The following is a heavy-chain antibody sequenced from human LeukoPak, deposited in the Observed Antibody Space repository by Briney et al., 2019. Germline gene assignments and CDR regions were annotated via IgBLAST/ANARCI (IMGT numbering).Heavy chain of an antibody. J-gene: IGHJ6*03. CDR1: GYTFTSYY. V-gene: IGHV1-46*01. CDR3: ERGSGYGLNYMDV. CDR2: INPSGSST. D-gene: IGHD5-12*01. Sequence: WASLKLSCKASGYTFTSYYMNWVRQAPGQGLEWMGIINPSGSSTSYAQNFQGRVTITRDTSTSTLYMELISLRSEDTAVYYCERGSGYGLNYMDVWGKGTAVTISS.